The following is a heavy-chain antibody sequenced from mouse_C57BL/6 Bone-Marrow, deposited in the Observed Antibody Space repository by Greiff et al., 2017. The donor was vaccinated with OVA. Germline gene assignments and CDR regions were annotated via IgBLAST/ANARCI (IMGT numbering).Heavy chain of an antibody. CDR2: IRNKANGYTT. V-gene: IGHV7-3*01. CDR3: ARYILSYFDY. D-gene: IGHD6-1*01. Sequence: EVKVEESGGGLVQPGGSLSLSCAASGFTFTDYYMSWVRQPPGKALEWLGFIRNKANGYTTEYSASVKGRFTISRDNSQSILYLQMNALRAEDSATYYCARYILSYFDYWGQGTTLTVSS. CDR1: GFTFTDYY. J-gene: IGHJ2*01.